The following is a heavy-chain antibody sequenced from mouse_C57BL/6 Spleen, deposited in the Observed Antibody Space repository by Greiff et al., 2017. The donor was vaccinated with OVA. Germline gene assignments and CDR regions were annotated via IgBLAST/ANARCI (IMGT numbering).Heavy chain of an antibody. CDR1: GFTFSDYG. V-gene: IGHV5-17*01. D-gene: IGHD4-1*01. CDR2: ISRGSSTI. Sequence: EVQLVESGGGLVKPGGSLKLSCAASGFTFSDYGMHWVRQAPEKGLEWVAYISRGSSTIYYADTVKGRFTISRDNAKNTLFLQMTSLRSEDTAMDYCARVNWDDAMDYWGQGTSVTVSS. J-gene: IGHJ4*01. CDR3: ARVNWDDAMDY.